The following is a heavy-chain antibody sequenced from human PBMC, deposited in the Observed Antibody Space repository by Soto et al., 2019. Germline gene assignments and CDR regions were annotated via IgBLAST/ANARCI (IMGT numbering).Heavy chain of an antibody. CDR2: IYYSGST. Sequence: SETLSLTCTVSGGSISSGDCYWSWIRQPPGKGLEWIGYIYYSGSTYYNPSLKSRVTISVDTSKNQFSLKLMSLSAADTAVYYCGRLEGLATISYYFDYWGQGALVTVSS. V-gene: IGHV4-30-4*01. CDR3: GRLEGLATISYYFDY. CDR1: GGSISSGDCY. J-gene: IGHJ4*02. D-gene: IGHD3-9*01.